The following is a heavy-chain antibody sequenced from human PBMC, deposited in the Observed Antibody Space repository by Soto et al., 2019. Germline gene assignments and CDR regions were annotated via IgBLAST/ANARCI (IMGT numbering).Heavy chain of an antibody. Sequence: QVPLVQSGAEVKKPGSSVKVSCKASGGTFSSYAISWVRQAPGQGLGWMGGIIPIPGTANYAQKFQGRVTITADESTSTAYMELSSLRSEDTAVYYCARSQGSSTSLEIYYYYYYGMDVWGQGTTVTVSS. V-gene: IGHV1-69*01. CDR1: GGTFSSYA. CDR3: ARSQGSSTSLEIYYYYYYGMDV. J-gene: IGHJ6*02. D-gene: IGHD2-2*01. CDR2: IIPIPGTA.